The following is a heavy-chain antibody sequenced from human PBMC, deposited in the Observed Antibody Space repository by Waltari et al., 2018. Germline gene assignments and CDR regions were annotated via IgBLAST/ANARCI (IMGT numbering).Heavy chain of an antibody. CDR1: GFTFTKAW. D-gene: IGHD3-10*01. CDR3: VTDYGDYMDA. Sequence: EVQLVESGGGLLKPGGSLRVSCEVTGFTFTKAWMSWVRQAPGKGLEWVGRIKSKGDCEATDYGVPVRGRFSISRDDSKNTIYLQMNSLKIEDTGVYYCVTDYGDYMDAWGKGTTVTVSS. CDR2: IKSKGDCEAT. J-gene: IGHJ6*03. V-gene: IGHV3-15*01.